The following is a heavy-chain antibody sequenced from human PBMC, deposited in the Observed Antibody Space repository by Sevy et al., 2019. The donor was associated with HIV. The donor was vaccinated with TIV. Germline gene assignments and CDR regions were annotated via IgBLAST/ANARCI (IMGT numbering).Heavy chain of an antibody. V-gene: IGHV3-33*01. D-gene: IGHD5-18*01. CDR2: IWYDGSNK. CDR1: GFTFSSYG. J-gene: IGHJ4*02. Sequence: GGSLRLSCAASGFTFSSYGMHWVRQAPGKGLEWVAVIWYDGSNKYYADSVKGRLTISRDNSKNTLYLQMNSLRAEDTAVYYCARAYSYGTLDYWGQGTLVTVSS. CDR3: ARAYSYGTLDY.